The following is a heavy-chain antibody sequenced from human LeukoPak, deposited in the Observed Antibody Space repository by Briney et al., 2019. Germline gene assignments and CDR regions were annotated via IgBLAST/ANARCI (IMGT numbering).Heavy chain of an antibody. CDR3: ARDQRNDILEQAFVY. Sequence: GGSLRLSCAASGFTFSSYGMHWVRQAPGKGLEWVAVIWYDGSNKYYADSVKGRFTISRDNSKNTLYLQMNSLRAEDTAVYYCARDQRNDILEQAFVYWGQGTLVTVSS. J-gene: IGHJ4*02. CDR1: GFTFSSYG. D-gene: IGHD3-9*01. V-gene: IGHV3-33*01. CDR2: IWYDGSNK.